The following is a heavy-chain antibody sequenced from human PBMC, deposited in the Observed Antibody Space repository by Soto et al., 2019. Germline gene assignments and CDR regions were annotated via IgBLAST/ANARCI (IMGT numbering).Heavy chain of an antibody. CDR3: AKDGYYYDSSGYFGYFDY. J-gene: IGHJ4*02. Sequence: SLRLSCAASGFTFDDYAMHWVWQAPGKGLEWVSGISWNSGSICYADSVKGRFTISRDNAKNSLYLQMNSLRAEDTALYYCAKDGYYYDSSGYFGYFDYWAREPWSPSPQ. CDR1: GFTFDDYA. V-gene: IGHV3-9*01. D-gene: IGHD3-22*01. CDR2: ISWNSGSI.